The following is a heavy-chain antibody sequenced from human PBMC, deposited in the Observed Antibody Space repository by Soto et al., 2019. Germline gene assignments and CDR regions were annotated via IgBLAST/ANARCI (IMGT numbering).Heavy chain of an antibody. J-gene: IGHJ6*01. CDR1: GCTFSSYA. V-gene: IGHV1-69*13. D-gene: IGHD6-19*01. Sequence: GASVKVSCKASGCTFSSYAISWVRQAPGQGLEWMGGIIPIFGTANYAQKFQGRVTITADESTSTAYMELSSLRSEDTAVYYCAGELAVAASAYYGMEVWGQGTMVTVSS. CDR2: IIPIFGTA. CDR3: AGELAVAASAYYGMEV.